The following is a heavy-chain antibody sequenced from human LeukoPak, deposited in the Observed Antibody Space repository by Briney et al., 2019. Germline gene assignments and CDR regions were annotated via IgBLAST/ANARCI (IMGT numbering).Heavy chain of an antibody. CDR2: IFYSGST. J-gene: IGHJ4*02. V-gene: IGHV4-39*01. CDR1: SGSISSSSYY. D-gene: IGHD4-17*01. Sequence: SETLSLTCTISSGSISSSSYYWGWIRQPPGKGLEWIGSIFYSGSTYYNPSLKSRVTISVDTSKNQFSLKLSSVTAADTAVYYCARTGMTTVTNFDYWGQGTLVTVSS. CDR3: ARTGMTTVTNFDY.